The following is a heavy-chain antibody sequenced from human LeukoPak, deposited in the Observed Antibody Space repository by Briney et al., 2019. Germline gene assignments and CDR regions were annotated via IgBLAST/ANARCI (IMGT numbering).Heavy chain of an antibody. CDR1: GFTFSSYS. D-gene: IGHD5-12*01. Sequence: GGSLRLSCAASGFTFSSYSMNWVRQAPGKGLEWVSSISSSSSYIYYADSVKGRFTISRDNAKNSLYLQMNSLRAEDTAVYYCARAVSSCYDFAYYYYYGMDVWGKGTTVTVSS. CDR3: ARAVSSCYDFAYYYYYGMDV. J-gene: IGHJ6*04. CDR2: ISSSSSYI. V-gene: IGHV3-21*01.